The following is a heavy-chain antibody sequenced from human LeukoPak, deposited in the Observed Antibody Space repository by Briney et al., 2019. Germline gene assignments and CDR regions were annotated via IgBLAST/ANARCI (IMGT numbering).Heavy chain of an antibody. D-gene: IGHD6-13*01. CDR3: ATIAAADDFDY. J-gene: IGHJ4*02. Sequence: ASVKVSCKASGGTFSSYAISWVRQAPGQGLEWMGGFDPEDGETIYAQKFQGRVTMTEDTSTDTAYMELSSLRSEDTAVYYCATIAAADDFDYWGQGTLVTVSS. CDR2: FDPEDGET. V-gene: IGHV1-24*01. CDR1: GGTFSSYA.